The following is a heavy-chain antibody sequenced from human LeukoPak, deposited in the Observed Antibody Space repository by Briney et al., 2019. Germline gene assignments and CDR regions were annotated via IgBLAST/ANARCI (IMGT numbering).Heavy chain of an antibody. Sequence: SVKVSCKASGGTFSSYAISWVRQAPGQGLEWMGGIIPIFGTANYAQKFQGRVTITADKSTSTAYMELSSLRSEDTAVYYCARYTWELPAFDIWGQGTMVTVSS. J-gene: IGHJ3*02. CDR2: IIPIFGTA. V-gene: IGHV1-69*06. CDR3: ARYTWELPAFDI. D-gene: IGHD1-26*01. CDR1: GGTFSSYA.